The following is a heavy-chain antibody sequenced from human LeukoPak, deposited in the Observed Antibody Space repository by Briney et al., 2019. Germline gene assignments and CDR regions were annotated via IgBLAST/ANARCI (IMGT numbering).Heavy chain of an antibody. V-gene: IGHV1-2*02. Sequence: ASVKVSCKASGYTFTGYYIHWVRQAPGQGLEWMGWINPNSGGTNYAQKFQGRVIMTRDTSISTAYMELSRLRSDDTAVYYCAREPVVLVPAAIFNWFDPWGQGTLVTVSS. CDR1: GYTFTGYY. CDR3: AREPVVLVPAAIFNWFDP. J-gene: IGHJ5*02. D-gene: IGHD2-2*01. CDR2: INPNSGGT.